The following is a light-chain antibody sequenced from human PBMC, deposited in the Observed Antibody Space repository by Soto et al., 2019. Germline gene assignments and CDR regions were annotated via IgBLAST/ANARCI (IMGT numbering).Light chain of an antibody. V-gene: IGLV3-21*04. CDR3: QVWDNNSDHVV. CDR1: NIGSKS. Sequence: SYELTQPPSVSVAPGQTARITCGGNNIGSKSVNWYQQKPGQAPVVVIYYDSDRPSGIPERFSGSSSGNTATLTLSRVEAGDEADYYCQVWDNNSDHVVFGGGTKLTVL. CDR2: YDS. J-gene: IGLJ2*01.